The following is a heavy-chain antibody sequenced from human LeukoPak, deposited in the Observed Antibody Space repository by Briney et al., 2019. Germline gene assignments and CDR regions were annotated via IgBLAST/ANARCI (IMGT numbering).Heavy chain of an antibody. CDR2: INSDGSST. Sequence: PGGSLRLSCAASGFTFSSYWMHWVRQAPAKGLVWVSRINSDGSSTNYAASVKGRFIISRDNAQNTLYLQMNSLRAEDTAVYYCARESLGDFWSGSQSSDYWGQGTLVTVSS. CDR1: GFTFSSYW. CDR3: ARESLGDFWSGSQSSDY. V-gene: IGHV3-74*01. D-gene: IGHD3-3*01. J-gene: IGHJ4*02.